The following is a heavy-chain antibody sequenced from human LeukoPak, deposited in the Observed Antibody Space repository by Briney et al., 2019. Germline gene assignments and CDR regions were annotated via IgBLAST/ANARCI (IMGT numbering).Heavy chain of an antibody. D-gene: IGHD2/OR15-2a*01. J-gene: IGHJ4*02. CDR1: GASVSSSH. Sequence: SFTLSLTCVVSGASVSSSHWNWIRQLPAKGLEWIGCLSYIGKTDYDPSLTSRVTIPLDTSKNQVSLKVRSVTAADTAVYYCSEGYFEPFDHWGQGALVTVSS. CDR2: LSYIGKT. V-gene: IGHV4-59*02. CDR3: SEGYFEPFDH.